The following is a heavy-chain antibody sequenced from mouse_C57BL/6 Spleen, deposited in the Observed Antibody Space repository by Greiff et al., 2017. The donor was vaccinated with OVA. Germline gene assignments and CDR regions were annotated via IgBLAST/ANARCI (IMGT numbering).Heavy chain of an antibody. D-gene: IGHD1-1*01. J-gene: IGHJ2*01. CDR1: GFNIKDYY. V-gene: IGHV14-2*01. CDR2: IDPEDGET. Sequence: VQLKQSGAELVKPGASVKLSCTASGFNIKDYYMHWVKQRTEQGLEWIGRIDPEDGETKYAPKFQGKATITADTSSNTAYLQRSSLTSEDTAVYYCASYYGSSPVYFDYWGQGTTLTVSS. CDR3: ASYYGSSPVYFDY.